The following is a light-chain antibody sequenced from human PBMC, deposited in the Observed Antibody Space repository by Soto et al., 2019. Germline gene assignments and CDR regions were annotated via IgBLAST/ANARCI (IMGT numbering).Light chain of an antibody. Sequence: QSALTQPASVSGSPGQASTISCTGTSSDVGSYNLVSWYQQHPGKAPKLMIYEVSKRPSGVSNRFSGSKSGNTASLTISGLHAEYEGDYYCCSYAGSSTLVFGGGTKLTVL. V-gene: IGLV2-23*02. CDR1: SSDVGSYNL. CDR2: EVS. CDR3: CSYAGSSTLV. J-gene: IGLJ2*01.